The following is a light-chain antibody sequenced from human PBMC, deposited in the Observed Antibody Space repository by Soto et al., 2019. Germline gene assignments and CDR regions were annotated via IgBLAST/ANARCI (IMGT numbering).Light chain of an antibody. CDR2: STS. J-gene: IGKJ1*01. CDR1: QSIGDN. CDR3: QKSYTTPWK. V-gene: IGKV1-39*01. Sequence: DIQITHSPSSLSASVVDRVTITFLASQSIGDNLNWYQQKAGKAPKLLIYSTSSFQSGVPSRFSGSGSGTVFTLTISSLQPDDFATYYCQKSYTTPWKFGQGTKVAIK.